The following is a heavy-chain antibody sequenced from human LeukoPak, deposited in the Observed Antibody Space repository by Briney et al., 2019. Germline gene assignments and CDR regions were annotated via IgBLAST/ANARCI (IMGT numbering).Heavy chain of an antibody. Sequence: GGSLRLSCAASGFTFSSYGMHWVRQVPGKGREWVAFIRYDGSNKYYADSVKGRFTISRDNSKNTLYLQMNSLRAEDTAVYYCAKGIGVAGIHPAFDIWGQGTMVTVSS. CDR3: AKGIGVAGIHPAFDI. CDR1: GFTFSSYG. V-gene: IGHV3-30*02. CDR2: IRYDGSNK. J-gene: IGHJ3*02. D-gene: IGHD6-19*01.